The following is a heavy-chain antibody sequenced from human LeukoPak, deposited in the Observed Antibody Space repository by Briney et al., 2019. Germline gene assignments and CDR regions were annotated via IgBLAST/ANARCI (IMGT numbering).Heavy chain of an antibody. D-gene: IGHD4-17*01. CDR1: GFTFSGYW. CDR3: ARDTGWYFDL. J-gene: IGHJ2*01. Sequence: GGSLRLSCAASGFTFSGYWMHWVRQPPGKGLVWVSRITGDGSSTTYADSVKGRFTISRDNAKATLSLQIISLRAEDTAVYYCARDTGWYFDLWGRGTLVTVSS. CDR2: ITGDGSST. V-gene: IGHV3-74*01.